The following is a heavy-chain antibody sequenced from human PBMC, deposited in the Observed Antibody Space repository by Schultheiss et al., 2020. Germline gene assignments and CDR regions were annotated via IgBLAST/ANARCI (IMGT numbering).Heavy chain of an antibody. Sequence: GESLKISCAASGFTFSTNAMSWVRQAPGKGLEWVSYISSSGSTIYYADSVKGRFTISRDNAKNTLYLQMNSLRDEDTAVYYCAKDGRQDQQNWGQGTLVTVSS. CDR2: ISSSGSTI. J-gene: IGHJ4*02. D-gene: IGHD1/OR15-1a*01. V-gene: IGHV3-23*01. CDR1: GFTFSTNA. CDR3: AKDGRQDQQN.